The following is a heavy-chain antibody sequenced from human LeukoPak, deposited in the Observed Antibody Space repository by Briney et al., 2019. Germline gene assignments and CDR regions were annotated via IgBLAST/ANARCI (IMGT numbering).Heavy chain of an antibody. Sequence: GRSLRLSCAASGFTFSSYGMHWVRQAPGKGLEWVAVIWYDGSNKYYADSVKGRFTISRGNSKNTLYLQMNSLRAEDTAVYYCARDLRSGYPYYYYGMDVWGQGTTVTVSS. D-gene: IGHD3-3*01. CDR2: IWYDGSNK. J-gene: IGHJ6*02. V-gene: IGHV3-33*01. CDR3: ARDLRSGYPYYYYGMDV. CDR1: GFTFSSYG.